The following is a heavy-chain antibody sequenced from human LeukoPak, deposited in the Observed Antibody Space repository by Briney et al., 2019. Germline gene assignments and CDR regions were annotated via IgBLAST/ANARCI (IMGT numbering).Heavy chain of an antibody. CDR2: ISGSGGST. D-gene: IGHD1-26*01. Sequence: GGSLRLSCAASGFTFSSYGMSWVRQAPGKGLEWVSAISGSGGSTYYADSVKGRFIISRDNSKDTLHLQMNSLRAEDTAVYYCAKDFSQEGSHSVDYWGQGTLVTVSS. V-gene: IGHV3-23*01. J-gene: IGHJ4*02. CDR3: AKDFSQEGSHSVDY. CDR1: GFTFSSYG.